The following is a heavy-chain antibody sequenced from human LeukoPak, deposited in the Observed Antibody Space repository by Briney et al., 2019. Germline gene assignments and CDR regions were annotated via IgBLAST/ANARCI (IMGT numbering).Heavy chain of an antibody. CDR3: ARISTETTVTAFDY. D-gene: IGHD4-17*01. Sequence: SETLSLTCTVSGGSISSGGYYWSWIRQHPGKGLEWIGYIYYSGSTYYNPSLKSRVTISVDTSKSQFSLKLSSVTAADTAVYYCARISTETTVTAFDYWGQGTLVTVSS. J-gene: IGHJ4*02. CDR1: GGSISSGGYY. CDR2: IYYSGST. V-gene: IGHV4-31*03.